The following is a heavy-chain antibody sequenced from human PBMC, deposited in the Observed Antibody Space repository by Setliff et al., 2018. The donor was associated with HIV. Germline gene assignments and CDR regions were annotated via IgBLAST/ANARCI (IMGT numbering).Heavy chain of an antibody. V-gene: IGHV1-2*06. CDR3: ARAWGSDGYSYGSKRSSATQIDY. J-gene: IGHJ4*02. D-gene: IGHD5-18*01. CDR2: IDPKSGVA. CDR1: GYTFTDFY. Sequence: ASVKVSCKASGYTFTDFYIHWMRQAPGQGLEWLGRIDPKSGVANYLKKFQGRVIMTRDTSTNTAYMELIRPRFDDTAVYYCARAWGSDGYSYGSKRSSATQIDYWGQGTLVTVSS.